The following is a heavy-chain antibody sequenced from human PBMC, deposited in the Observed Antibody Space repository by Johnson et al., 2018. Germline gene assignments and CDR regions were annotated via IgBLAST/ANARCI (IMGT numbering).Heavy chain of an antibody. CDR2: ISWDGGST. V-gene: IGHV3-43D*03. J-gene: IGHJ6*03. Sequence: VQLVQSGGVAVQPGGSLRLSCAASGFTFDDYAMHWVRQAPGKGLEWVSLISWDGGSTYYADSVKGRFTISRDNSKSSLYLQMNSLRAEDTALYYCAKAAYGSGSDSYYYYYLDVWGKGTTVTVSS. D-gene: IGHD3-10*01. CDR3: AKAAYGSGSDSYYYYYLDV. CDR1: GFTFDDYA.